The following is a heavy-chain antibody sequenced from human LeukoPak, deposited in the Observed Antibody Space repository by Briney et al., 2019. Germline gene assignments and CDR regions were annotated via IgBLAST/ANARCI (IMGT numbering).Heavy chain of an antibody. J-gene: IGHJ4*02. CDR3: AKAPVTTCRGAFCYPFDY. V-gene: IGHV3-30*18. CDR1: GFTFSSYG. D-gene: IGHD2-15*01. Sequence: GGSLRLSCAASGFTFSSYGMHWVRQAPGKGLEWVAVISYDGSNKYYADSVKGRFTISRDNSKNTLYLQMNSLRAEDTAVYYCAKAPVTTCRGAFCYPFDYWGLGTLVTVSS. CDR2: ISYDGSNK.